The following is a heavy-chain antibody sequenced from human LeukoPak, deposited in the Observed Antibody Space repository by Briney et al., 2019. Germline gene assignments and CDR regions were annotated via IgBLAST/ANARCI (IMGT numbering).Heavy chain of an antibody. CDR2: IIPIFGTA. V-gene: IGHV1-69*13. J-gene: IGHJ4*02. CDR1: GGTFSSYA. Sequence: GASVKVSCKASGGTFSSYAISWLRQAPGQGLEWMGGIIPIFGTANYAQKFQGRVTITADESTSTAYMELSSLRSEDTAVYYCARDRGYYDSSGYYSGWGQGTLVTVSS. CDR3: ARDRGYYDSSGYYSG. D-gene: IGHD3-22*01.